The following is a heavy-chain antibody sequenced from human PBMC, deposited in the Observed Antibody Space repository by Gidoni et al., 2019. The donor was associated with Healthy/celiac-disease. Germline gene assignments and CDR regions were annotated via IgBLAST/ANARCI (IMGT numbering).Heavy chain of an antibody. CDR3: ARGSRSSNYYMDV. Sequence: QVQLVESGGGLVKPGGSLGLSCAASGFTYSDYDMSWIRQAPGKGLGWVSDISSSSSYTNYADSVKGRFTISRDNAKNSLYLQMNSLRAEDTAVYYCARGSRSSNYYMDVWGKGTTVTVSS. D-gene: IGHD6-6*01. CDR2: ISSSSSYT. V-gene: IGHV3-11*06. J-gene: IGHJ6*03. CDR1: GFTYSDYD.